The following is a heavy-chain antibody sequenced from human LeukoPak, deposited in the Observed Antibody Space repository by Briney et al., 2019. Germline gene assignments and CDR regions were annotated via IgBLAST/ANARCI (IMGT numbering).Heavy chain of an antibody. CDR2: IYYSGST. V-gene: IGHV4-61*01. Sequence: SETLSLTCTVSGGSISSGSYYWSWIWQPPGKGLEWIGYIYYSGSTNYNPSLKSRVTISVDTSKNQFSLKLSSVTAADTAVYYCARDPGGYGDFDYWGQGTLVTVSS. CDR1: GGSISSGSYY. CDR3: ARDPGGYGDFDY. J-gene: IGHJ4*02. D-gene: IGHD5-12*01.